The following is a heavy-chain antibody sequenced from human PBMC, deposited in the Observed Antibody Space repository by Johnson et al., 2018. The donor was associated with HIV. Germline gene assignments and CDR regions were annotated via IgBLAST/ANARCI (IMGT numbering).Heavy chain of an antibody. J-gene: IGHJ3*02. V-gene: IGHV3-64*01. D-gene: IGHD1-26*01. CDR1: GFTFSSYS. CDR3: ARVLGATQVMGAFDI. CDR2: TDNKGRNT. Sequence: EVQLVESGGGVVQPGRSLRLSCAASGFTFSSYSMHWVRQAPGEGLEYVSGTDNKGRNTYYENSVKGRFTIFRANSKNTLYLQMGSLRAEDMAVYYCARVLGATQVMGAFDIWGQGTMVTVSS.